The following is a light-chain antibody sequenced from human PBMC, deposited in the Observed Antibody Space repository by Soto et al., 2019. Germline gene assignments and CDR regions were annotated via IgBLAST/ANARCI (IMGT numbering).Light chain of an antibody. V-gene: IGKV3-20*01. CDR1: QSVSSSY. Sequence: EIVLTQSPGTLSLSPGERATLSCRASQSVSSSYLAWYQQKPGQAPRLLIYGASSRATVIPDRFSGSGSGTDFTLTISRLEPEDFAVYYCQQYGSSPRTFGQGTKVEIE. CDR2: GAS. CDR3: QQYGSSPRT. J-gene: IGKJ1*01.